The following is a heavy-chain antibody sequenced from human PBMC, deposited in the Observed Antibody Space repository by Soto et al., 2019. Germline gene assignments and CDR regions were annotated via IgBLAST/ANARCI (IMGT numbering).Heavy chain of an antibody. CDR1: GGTFSSYS. CDR2: IIPIFGTA. J-gene: IGHJ4*02. V-gene: IGHV1-69*13. Sequence: SVKVSCKDSGGTFSSYSISWVRQDPGQGLEWMGGIIPIFGTANYAQKFQGRVKITADESTSTAYMELSSLRSEDMVVYYCARDLGLGYCTNGVCPGSFDYWGKGTLVTVSS. D-gene: IGHD2-8*01. CDR3: ARDLGLGYCTNGVCPGSFDY.